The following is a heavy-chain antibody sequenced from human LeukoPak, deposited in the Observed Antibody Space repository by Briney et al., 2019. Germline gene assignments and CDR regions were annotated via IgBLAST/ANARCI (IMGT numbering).Heavy chain of an antibody. D-gene: IGHD3-10*01. CDR2: IEGKTDGGTT. V-gene: IGHV3-15*04. Sequence: GGSLRLSCAASGFTFSDAWMYWVRQAPGKGLEWVGHIEGKTDGGTTDYAAPVKGRFTISRDDSKNTLSLQMNSLKTEDTAVYYCATLLRGYWGQGTLVTVSS. CDR1: GFTFSDAW. J-gene: IGHJ4*02. CDR3: ATLLRGY.